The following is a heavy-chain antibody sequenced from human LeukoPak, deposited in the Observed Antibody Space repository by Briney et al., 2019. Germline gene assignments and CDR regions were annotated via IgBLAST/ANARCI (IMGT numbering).Heavy chain of an antibody. D-gene: IGHD3-10*01. V-gene: IGHV3-7*04. Sequence: GGPLRLSCATSGFTFSSYWMTWVRQAPGTGLEWVANIKEDGSRQHYIDSVKGRFTISRDNAKSSLYLQMNSLRVEDSAVYYCARDGYASGSHDYWGQGTLVTVSS. CDR3: ARDGYASGSHDY. CDR1: GFTFSSYW. J-gene: IGHJ4*02. CDR2: IKEDGSRQ.